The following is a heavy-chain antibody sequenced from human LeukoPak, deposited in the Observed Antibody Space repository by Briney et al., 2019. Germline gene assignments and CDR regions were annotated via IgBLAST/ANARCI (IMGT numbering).Heavy chain of an antibody. J-gene: IGHJ4*02. D-gene: IGHD2-15*01. CDR1: GYTFTDYY. V-gene: IGHV1-69-2*01. CDR2: VDPEDGET. Sequence: ASVKISCKVSGYTFTDYYMHWVQQAPGKGLEWMGLVDPEDGETIYAEKFQGRVTITADTSTDTAYMELSRLRSDDTAVYYCARPPNCSGGSCYSGSYFDYWGQGTLVTVSS. CDR3: ARPPNCSGGSCYSGSYFDY.